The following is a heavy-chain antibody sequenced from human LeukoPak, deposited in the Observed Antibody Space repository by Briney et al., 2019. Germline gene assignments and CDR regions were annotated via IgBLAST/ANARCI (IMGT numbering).Heavy chain of an antibody. V-gene: IGHV1-69*13. CDR3: ARDLVDTAMVNRALHYYGMDV. Sequence: SVKVSCKASGGTFSSYAISWVRQAPGQGLEWMGGIIPIYRTANYAQKFQGRVTITADESTSTAYMELSSLRSEDTAVYYCARDLVDTAMVNRALHYYGMDVWGQGTTVSVTS. D-gene: IGHD5-18*01. CDR2: IIPIYRTA. J-gene: IGHJ6*02. CDR1: GGTFSSYA.